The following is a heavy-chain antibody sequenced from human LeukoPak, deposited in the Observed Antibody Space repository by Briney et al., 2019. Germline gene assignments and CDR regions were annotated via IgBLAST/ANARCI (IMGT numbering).Heavy chain of an antibody. CDR1: GGSSSGYY. Sequence: SETLSLTCAVYGGSSSGYYWSWIRQPPGKGLEWIGEINHSGSTNYNPSLKSRVTISVDTSKNQFSLKLSSVTAADTAVYYCAKPTPYCTNGVCPLGYFDYWGQGTLVTVSS. CDR3: AKPTPYCTNGVCPLGYFDY. J-gene: IGHJ4*02. D-gene: IGHD2-8*01. V-gene: IGHV4-34*01. CDR2: INHSGST.